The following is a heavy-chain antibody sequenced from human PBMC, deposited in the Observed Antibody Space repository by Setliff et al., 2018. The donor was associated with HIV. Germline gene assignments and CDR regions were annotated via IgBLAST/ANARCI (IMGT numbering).Heavy chain of an antibody. J-gene: IGHJ4*02. CDR3: ARLRLFSSALDY. V-gene: IGHV3-66*02. CDR1: GFTVSTYY. CDR2: IYSDGST. Sequence: PGGSLRLSCAASGFTVSTYYMSWVRQAPGKGLEWVSTIYSDGSTYHADSVKGRFTLSRDNSKNTLFLQTNSLRPEDTAVFYCARLRLFSSALDYWGQGTLVTVSS. D-gene: IGHD2-2*01.